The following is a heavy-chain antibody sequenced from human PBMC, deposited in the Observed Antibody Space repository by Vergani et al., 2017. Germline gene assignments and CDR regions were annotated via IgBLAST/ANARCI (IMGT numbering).Heavy chain of an antibody. CDR1: GFTVSSNY. Sequence: EVQLVESGGGLVQPGGSLRLSCAASGFTVSSNYMSWVRQAPGKGLEWVSVIYSGGSTYYADSVKGRFTISRDNSKNTLYLQMNSLRAEDTAVYYCAGLLRKTYYYYYMDVWGKGTTVTVSS. V-gene: IGHV3-66*04. CDR3: AGLLRKTYYYYYMDV. D-gene: IGHD4-17*01. J-gene: IGHJ6*03. CDR2: IYSGGST.